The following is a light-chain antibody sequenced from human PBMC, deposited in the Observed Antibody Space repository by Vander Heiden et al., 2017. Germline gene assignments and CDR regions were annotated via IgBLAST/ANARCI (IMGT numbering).Light chain of an antibody. V-gene: IGLV1-47*01. CDR2: KNN. Sequence: QSMLTQPPSASGTPGQRVTISCSGSSSNIGTTFVSWYQQLPGTAPKLLIYKNNQRPSGVPDRFSGSKSGTSASLAIRGLRSEDEADYYCAAWDDSLSGRVFGGGTKLTVL. J-gene: IGLJ3*02. CDR1: SSNIGTTF. CDR3: AAWDDSLSGRV.